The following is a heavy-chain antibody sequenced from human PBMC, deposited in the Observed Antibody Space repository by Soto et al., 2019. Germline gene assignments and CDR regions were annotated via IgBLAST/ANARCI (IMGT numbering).Heavy chain of an antibody. Sequence: SETLSLTCAVYGGSFSGYYWSWIRQPPGKGLEWIGEINHSGSTNYNPSLKSRVTISVDTSKNQFSLKLSSVTAADTAVYYCARGSTMVRGVNRAIDYWGQGTLVTVSS. CDR2: INHSGST. CDR3: ARGSTMVRGVNRAIDY. CDR1: GGSFSGYY. J-gene: IGHJ4*02. D-gene: IGHD3-10*01. V-gene: IGHV4-34*01.